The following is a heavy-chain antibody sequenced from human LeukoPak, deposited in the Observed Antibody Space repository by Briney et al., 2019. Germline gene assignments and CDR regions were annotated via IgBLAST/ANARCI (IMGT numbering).Heavy chain of an antibody. CDR3: AKGWSRQQLVQDY. D-gene: IGHD6-13*01. J-gene: IGHJ4*02. CDR1: GFTFSSYA. Sequence: GGSLRLSCAASGFTFSSYAMSWVRQTPGKGLEWVSAISGSGGSTYYADSVKGRFTISRDNSKNTLYLQMNSLRAEDTAVYYCAKGWSRQQLVQDYWGQGTLVTVSS. CDR2: ISGSGGST. V-gene: IGHV3-23*01.